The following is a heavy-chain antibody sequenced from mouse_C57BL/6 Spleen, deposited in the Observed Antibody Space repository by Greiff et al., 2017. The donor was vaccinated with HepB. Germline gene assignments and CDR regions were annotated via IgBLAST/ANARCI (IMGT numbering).Heavy chain of an antibody. J-gene: IGHJ2*01. CDR2: IDPEDGDT. CDR3: TTGYDGYYVEYFDY. CDR1: GFNIKDYY. D-gene: IGHD2-3*01. V-gene: IGHV14-1*01. Sequence: VQLQQSGAELVRPGASVKLSCTASGFNIKDYYMHWVKQRPEQGLEWIGRIDPEDGDTEYAPKFQGKATMTADTSSNTAYLQLSSLTSEDTAVYYCTTGYDGYYVEYFDYWGQGTTLTVSS.